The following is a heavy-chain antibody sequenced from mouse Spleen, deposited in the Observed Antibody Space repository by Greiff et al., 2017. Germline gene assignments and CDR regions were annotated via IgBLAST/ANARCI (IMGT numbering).Heavy chain of an antibody. D-gene: IGHD2-1*01. CDR2: ISDGGSYT. Sequence: EVKVVESGGGLVKPGGSLKLSCAASGFTFSDYYMYWVRQTPEKRLEWVATISDGGSYTYYPDSVKGRFTISRDNAKNNLYLQMSSLKSEDTAMYYCARDDGNDYYAMDYWGQGTSVTVSS. J-gene: IGHJ4*01. CDR3: ARDDGNDYYAMDY. V-gene: IGHV5-4*02. CDR1: GFTFSDYY.